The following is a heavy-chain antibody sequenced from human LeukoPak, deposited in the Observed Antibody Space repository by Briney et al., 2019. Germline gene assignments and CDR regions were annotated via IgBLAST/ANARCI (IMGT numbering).Heavy chain of an antibody. Sequence: GTSLRLSCAASGFTFSDYAIHWVRQAPGKGLDWVTFISYGGSNKNYAESVKGRFTISRDNALNSLYLQMNSLRAEDTAIYYCARSIPYGTTWYGRSDYWGQGTLVTVSS. J-gene: IGHJ4*02. V-gene: IGHV3-30-3*01. CDR1: GFTFSDYA. D-gene: IGHD6-13*01. CDR3: ARSIPYGTTWYGRSDY. CDR2: ISYGGSNK.